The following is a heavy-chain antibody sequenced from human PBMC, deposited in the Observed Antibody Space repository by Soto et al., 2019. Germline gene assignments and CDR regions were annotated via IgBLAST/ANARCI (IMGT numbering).Heavy chain of an antibody. CDR2: ILYSGTT. V-gene: IGHV4-30-4*01. Sequence: QVQLQESGPGLVKPSQTLSLTCTVSGGSISSGDYYWSWIRQPPGKGLEWIGYILYSGTTNYNPSLESRLTISVDTSKIQFAMKLTSVNAAYTAGYYCARNGALDYWGRGTLVTVSS. J-gene: IGHJ4*02. CDR1: GGSISSGDYY. D-gene: IGHD2-8*01. CDR3: ARNGALDY.